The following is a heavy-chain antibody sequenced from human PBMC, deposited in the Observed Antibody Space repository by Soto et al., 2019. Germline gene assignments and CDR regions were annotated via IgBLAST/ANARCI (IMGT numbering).Heavy chain of an antibody. D-gene: IGHD3-10*01. CDR2: IIPIFGTA. Sequence: ASVKVSCKASGGTFSSYAISWVRQAPGQGLEWMGGIIPIFGTANYAQKFQGRVTITADESTSTAYMELSSLRSEDTAVYYCAGGRAYGSGDWFDPWGQGTLVTVSS. V-gene: IGHV1-69*13. CDR1: GGTFSSYA. J-gene: IGHJ5*02. CDR3: AGGRAYGSGDWFDP.